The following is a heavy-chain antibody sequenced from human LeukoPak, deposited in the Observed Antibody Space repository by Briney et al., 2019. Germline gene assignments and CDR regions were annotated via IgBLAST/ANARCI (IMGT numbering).Heavy chain of an antibody. D-gene: IGHD1-1*01. CDR2: IHTSGNT. CDR1: GGSISSGSHY. J-gene: IGHJ4*02. V-gene: IGHV4-61*02. CDR3: ARDRWSPFDY. Sequence: PSETLSLTCTVSGGSISSGSHYWSWIRQAAGKGLEWIGRIHTSGNTNYNPSVKSRVTISVDTSKNQFSLKLNSVTAADTAVYYCARDRWSPFDYWGQGTLVTVSS.